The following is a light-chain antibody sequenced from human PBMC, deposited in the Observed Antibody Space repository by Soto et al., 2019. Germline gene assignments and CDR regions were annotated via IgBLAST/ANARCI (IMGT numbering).Light chain of an antibody. CDR1: TGDVGSYNL. V-gene: IGLV2-23*01. Sequence: QSALTQPASVSGSPGQSITISCPGPTGDVGSYNLVSWYQQHQGKAPKLMIYEGSKRPSGVSNRFSGSKSGNTASLTISGLQAEDEADYYCCSYAGSSGVFGGGTKVTVL. CDR3: CSYAGSSGV. CDR2: EGS. J-gene: IGLJ2*01.